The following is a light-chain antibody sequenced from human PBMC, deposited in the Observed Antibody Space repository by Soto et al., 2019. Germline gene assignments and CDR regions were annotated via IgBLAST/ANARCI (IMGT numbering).Light chain of an antibody. CDR2: GNT. V-gene: IGLV1-40*01. Sequence: QSVLTQPPSVSGAPGQRVTNSCTGSSPNIGAGYDVHWYQQLPGRAPKLLIYGNTNRPSGVPDRFSGSKSGTSASLAITGLQAEDEADYYCLSFDSSLSVVFGGGTKLTVL. J-gene: IGLJ2*01. CDR1: SPNIGAGYD. CDR3: LSFDSSLSVV.